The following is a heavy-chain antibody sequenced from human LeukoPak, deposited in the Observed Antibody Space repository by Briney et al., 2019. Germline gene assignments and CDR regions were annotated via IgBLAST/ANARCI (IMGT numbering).Heavy chain of an antibody. Sequence: ASVKVSCKASGSTFTGYYMYWVRQAPGQGLEWMGWISPNSGGTRYAQKFQGRVTMTRDTSISTAYVELSKLRSDDTAVYFCARDRGIAASGFFDPWGQGTLVTVSS. V-gene: IGHV1-2*02. J-gene: IGHJ5*02. CDR1: GSTFTGYY. CDR2: ISPNSGGT. CDR3: ARDRGIAASGFFDP. D-gene: IGHD6-13*01.